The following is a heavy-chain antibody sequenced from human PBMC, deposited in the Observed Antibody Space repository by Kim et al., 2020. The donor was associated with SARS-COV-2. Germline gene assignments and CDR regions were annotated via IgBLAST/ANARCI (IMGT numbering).Heavy chain of an antibody. CDR3: AKDTQLRYFDWSAHGSFDY. Sequence: GGSLRLSCAASGFTFSSYAMSWVRQAPGKGLEWVSAISGSGGSTYYADSVKGRFTISRDNSKNTLYLQMNSLRAEDTAVYYCAKDTQLRYFDWSAHGSFDYWGQGTLVTVSS. J-gene: IGHJ4*02. CDR1: GFTFSSYA. CDR2: ISGSGGST. V-gene: IGHV3-23*01. D-gene: IGHD3-9*01.